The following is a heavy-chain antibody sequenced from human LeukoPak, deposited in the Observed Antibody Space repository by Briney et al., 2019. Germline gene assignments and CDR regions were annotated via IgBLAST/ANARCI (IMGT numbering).Heavy chain of an antibody. CDR1: GYSFSDYD. V-gene: IGHV1-8*02. D-gene: IGHD3-16*01. J-gene: IGHJ4*02. CDR3: ARGVSIRRYAWAY. Sequence: ASVKVSCKASGYSFSDYDIIWVRQAAGQGLEWVGWVNLKSGSTAYAQKFQGRVTMTSSSSITTVYMELSSLRSDDSAVYYCARGVSIRRYAWAYWGQGTLVTVSS. CDR2: VNLKSGST.